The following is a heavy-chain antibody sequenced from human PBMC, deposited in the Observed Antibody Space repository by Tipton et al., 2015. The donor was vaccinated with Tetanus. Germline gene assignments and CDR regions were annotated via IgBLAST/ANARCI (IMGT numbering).Heavy chain of an antibody. D-gene: IGHD4-17*01. J-gene: IGHJ4*02. CDR3: ARDIGYGDYIFDN. Sequence: SGFTFSGYGMHWVRQAPGKGLEWVALISYDGSDENYIDSVKGRFTISRDNSKNTLYLQMNGLRAEDTAVYYCARDIGYGDYIFDNWGQGTLVTVSS. V-gene: IGHV3-30*19. CDR1: GFTFSGYG. CDR2: ISYDGSDE.